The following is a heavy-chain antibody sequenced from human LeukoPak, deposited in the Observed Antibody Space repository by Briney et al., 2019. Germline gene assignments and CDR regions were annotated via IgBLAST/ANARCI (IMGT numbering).Heavy chain of an antibody. J-gene: IGHJ5*02. D-gene: IGHD1-26*01. Sequence: SETLSLTCTVSGGSISSSSYYWGWIRQPPGKGLEWIGEINHSGSTNYNPSLKSRVTISVDTSKNQFSLKLSSVTAADTAVYYCARGRGSGSYLLSRALSWFDPWGQGTLVTVSS. CDR1: GGSISSSSYY. V-gene: IGHV4-39*07. CDR2: INHSGST. CDR3: ARGRGSGSYLLSRALSWFDP.